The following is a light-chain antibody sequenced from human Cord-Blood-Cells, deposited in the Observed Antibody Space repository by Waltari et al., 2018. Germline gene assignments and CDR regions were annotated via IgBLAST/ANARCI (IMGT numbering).Light chain of an antibody. J-gene: IGKJ1*01. CDR3: QQSYSTWT. CDR1: QSISSY. V-gene: IGKV1-39*01. Sequence: DIQMTQSPSSLSASVGDRVTITCRARQSISSYLNWYQQKPGKAPKLPIYAASSLQSGVPSMFSGSGSGTDFTLTISSLQPEDFATYYCQQSYSTWTFGQGTKVEIK. CDR2: AAS.